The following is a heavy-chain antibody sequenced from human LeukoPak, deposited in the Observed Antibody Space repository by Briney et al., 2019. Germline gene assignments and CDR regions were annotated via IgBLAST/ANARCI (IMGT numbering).Heavy chain of an antibody. J-gene: IGHJ5*02. D-gene: IGHD3-16*01. CDR3: ARVFAANLGDWFDP. CDR2: INPNSGGT. V-gene: IGHV1-2*02. Sequence: ASVKVSCKASGYTFIGYYIHWVRQAPGQGLEWMGWINPNSGGTNSAQKFQYRVTMTRDTSISTAYMELRRLRSDDTAVYYCARVFAANLGDWFDPWGEGTLVTVSS. CDR1: GYTFIGYY.